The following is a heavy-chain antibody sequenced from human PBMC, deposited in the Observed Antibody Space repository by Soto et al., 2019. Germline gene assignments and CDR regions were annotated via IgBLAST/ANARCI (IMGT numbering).Heavy chain of an antibody. V-gene: IGHV4-39*01. CDR1: GGSISSSSYY. CDR2: IYYSGST. J-gene: IGHJ5*02. D-gene: IGHD3-3*01. Sequence: QLQLQESGPGLVKPSETLSLTCTVSGGSISSSSYYWGWIRQTPGKGLEWIGSIYYSGSTYYNPSLKSRVTISDDTSKSQFYLKLSSVTAADTAVYYCARQYYDFWSGYDVENWFDPWGQGTLVTVSS. CDR3: ARQYYDFWSGYDVENWFDP.